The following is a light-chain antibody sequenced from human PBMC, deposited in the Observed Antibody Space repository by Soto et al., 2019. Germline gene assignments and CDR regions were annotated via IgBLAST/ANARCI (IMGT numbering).Light chain of an antibody. J-gene: IGKJ1*01. CDR3: QQRYNSWT. CDR2: DAS. CDR1: QSVGSN. Sequence: EIVLTQSPATLSLSPGERATLSCRASQSVGSNLAWYQQRPGQAPRLLIYDASNRATGIPARFSGSGSGTDFTLTITSLEPEDFAVYYCQQRYNSWTFGQGTKVELK. V-gene: IGKV3-11*01.